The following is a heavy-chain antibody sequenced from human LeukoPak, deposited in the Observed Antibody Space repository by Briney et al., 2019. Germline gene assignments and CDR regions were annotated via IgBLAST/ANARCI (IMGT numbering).Heavy chain of an antibody. V-gene: IGHV3-48*01. D-gene: IGHD3-10*01. CDR3: AKDRWAYSSGSYFDY. J-gene: IGHJ4*02. CDR1: GFTFSSYA. Sequence: GGSLRLSCAASGFTFSSYAMTWIRQAPGKGLEYVSYISSSSGSTKYYADSVKGRFTISRDNSKNTLYLQMNSLRAEDTAVYYCAKDRWAYSSGSYFDYWGQGTLVTVSS. CDR2: ISSSSGSTK.